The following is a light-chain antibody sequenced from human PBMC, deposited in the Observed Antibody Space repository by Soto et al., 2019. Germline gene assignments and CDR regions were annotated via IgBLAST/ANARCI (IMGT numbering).Light chain of an antibody. V-gene: IGLV2-14*01. Sequence: QSVLTQPASVSGSPGQSITISCTGTSSDVGGYNYVSWYQQHPGKAPKLMIYEVSNRPSGVSNRFSGSKSGNTAPLTISGLQAEDEADYYCSSYTSSSTPYVFRTGTKV. J-gene: IGLJ1*01. CDR2: EVS. CDR3: SSYTSSSTPYV. CDR1: SSDVGGYNY.